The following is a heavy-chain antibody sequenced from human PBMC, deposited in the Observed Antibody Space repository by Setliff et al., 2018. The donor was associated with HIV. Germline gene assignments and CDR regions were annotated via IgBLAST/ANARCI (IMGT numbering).Heavy chain of an antibody. CDR1: GDSITSRPY. J-gene: IGHJ4*02. Sequence: LSLTCTVSGDSITSRPYWTWVRQPAGKGLEWIGRIYTSGSTNYNPSLKSRVSMSIDTSDNQFSLNLNSVAAADTAVYYCAGEFAYWGQGALVTVSS. D-gene: IGHD3-10*01. V-gene: IGHV4-4*07. CDR3: AGEFAY. CDR2: IYTSGST.